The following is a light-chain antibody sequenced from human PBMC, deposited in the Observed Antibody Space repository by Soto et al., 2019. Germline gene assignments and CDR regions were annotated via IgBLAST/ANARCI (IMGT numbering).Light chain of an antibody. J-gene: IGKJ2*01. CDR1: QSVSNNY. Sequence: EVVLTQSPGTLSLSPGERATLSCRASQSVSNNYLAWYQQKPGQGPRLLIFGSSDRATGIQDRFSGSGSGTDCTRTISRLEPEDFAVYYCQQYGSAPPYTFGQGTKLESK. V-gene: IGKV3-20*01. CDR3: QQYGSAPPYT. CDR2: GSS.